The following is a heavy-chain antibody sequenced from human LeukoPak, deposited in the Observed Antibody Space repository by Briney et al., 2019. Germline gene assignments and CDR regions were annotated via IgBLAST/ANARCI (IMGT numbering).Heavy chain of an antibody. CDR2: IGSNGGST. Sequence: GGSLRLSCAASGFTFSSYTMHWVRQAPGKGLEYDSGIGSNGGSTYYANSVKGRFTISRDNSKSTLYLQMGSLRTEDMAVYYCARVGAAAGVDYWGQGTLVTVSS. CDR1: GFTFSSYT. CDR3: ARVGAAAGVDY. J-gene: IGHJ4*02. V-gene: IGHV3-64*01. D-gene: IGHD6-13*01.